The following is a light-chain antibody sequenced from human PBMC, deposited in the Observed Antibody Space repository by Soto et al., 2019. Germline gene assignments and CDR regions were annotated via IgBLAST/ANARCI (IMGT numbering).Light chain of an antibody. Sequence: DIQMTQSPSTLSASVGARVAITCRASQSISQWVAWYQQKPVSAPELLIYDASKLKSGVPSRFSGSGSGTEFSLTITSLQPDDSAMYYCQQYNGYSWTFGRGTKVESK. CDR3: QQYNGYSWT. CDR2: DAS. J-gene: IGKJ4*01. CDR1: QSISQW. V-gene: IGKV1-5*01.